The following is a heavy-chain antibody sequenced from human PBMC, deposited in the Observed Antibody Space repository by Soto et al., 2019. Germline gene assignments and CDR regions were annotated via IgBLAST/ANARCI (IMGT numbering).Heavy chain of an antibody. CDR3: ARAPSLGSVWARYLDL. CDR2: ISLSSGNI. Sequence: EVQLVESGGGLVQPGGSLRLSCAASGFSLSSYAMDWVRQAPGQGLEWVSYISLSSGNIHYADSVRGRFTVSSDNAKNSLSLQMHSMRAEDTALYYCARAPSLGSVWARYLDLWGRGTLVTVSS. D-gene: IGHD1-26*01. V-gene: IGHV3-48*01. CDR1: GFSLSSYA. J-gene: IGHJ2*01.